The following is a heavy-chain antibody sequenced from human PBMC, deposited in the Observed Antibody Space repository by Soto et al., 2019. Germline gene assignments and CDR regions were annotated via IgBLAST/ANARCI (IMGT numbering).Heavy chain of an antibody. J-gene: IGHJ6*03. CDR1: GFTFSSSG. Sequence: WGSLRLSCASSGFTFSSSGMTWVLQAPGKGLEWVSAISGSGGSTYYADSVKGRFTISRDNSKNTLYLQMNSLRAEDTAVYYFSNNRGRVSWYYYYMDVLVKGYTVT. CDR3: SNNRGRVSWYYYYMDV. V-gene: IGHV3-23*01. CDR2: ISGSGGST.